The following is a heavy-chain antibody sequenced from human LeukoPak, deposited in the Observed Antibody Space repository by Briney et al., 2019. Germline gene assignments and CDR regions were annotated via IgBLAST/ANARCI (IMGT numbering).Heavy chain of an antibody. CDR1: GGSISSYY. D-gene: IGHD6-13*01. CDR2: IYTSGST. Sequence: SETLSLTCTVSGGSISSYYWSWIRQPPGKGLEWIGYIYTSGSTNYNPSLKSRVTISVDTSKNQFSLKLSSVTAADTAVYYCARRRHIAAAGTSYDWFDPWGQGTLFTVSS. V-gene: IGHV4-4*09. CDR3: ARRRHIAAAGTSYDWFDP. J-gene: IGHJ5*02.